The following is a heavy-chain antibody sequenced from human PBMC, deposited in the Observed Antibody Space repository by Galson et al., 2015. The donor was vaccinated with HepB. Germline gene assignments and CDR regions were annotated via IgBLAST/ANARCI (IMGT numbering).Heavy chain of an antibody. D-gene: IGHD3-10*01. Sequence: SLRLSCAASGFTFSSYAMHWVRQAPGKGLEWVAVISYDGSNKYYADSVKGRFTISRDNSKNTLYLQMNSLRAEDTAVYYCARDHRTNVLLWFGELLSGGYFDYWGQGTLVTVSS. V-gene: IGHV3-30-3*01. J-gene: IGHJ4*02. CDR1: GFTFSSYA. CDR2: ISYDGSNK. CDR3: ARDHRTNVLLWFGELLSGGYFDY.